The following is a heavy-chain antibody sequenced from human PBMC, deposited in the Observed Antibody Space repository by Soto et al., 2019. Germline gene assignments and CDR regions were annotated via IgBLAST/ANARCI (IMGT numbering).Heavy chain of an antibody. V-gene: IGHV3-33*01. D-gene: IGHD6-19*01. CDR3: ARARWGGAVAVHFYFDY. CDR1: GFTFSSYG. J-gene: IGHJ4*02. Sequence: PGGSLRLSCAASGFTFSSYGMHWVRQAPGKGLEWVAVIWYDGSNKYYADSVKGRFTISRDNSKNTLYLQMNSLRAEDTAVYYCARARWGGAVAVHFYFDYWGQGTLVTVSS. CDR2: IWYDGSNK.